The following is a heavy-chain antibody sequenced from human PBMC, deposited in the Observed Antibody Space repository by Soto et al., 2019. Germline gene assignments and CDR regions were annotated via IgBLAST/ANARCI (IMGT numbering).Heavy chain of an antibody. V-gene: IGHV3-21*01. CDR3: ARVAVNLACDY. Sequence: GGSLRLSCAASGFTFSSYSMNWVRQAPGKGLEWVSSISSSSSYIYYADSVKGRFTISRDNAKNSLYLQMNSLRAEDTAVYYCARVAVNLACDYWGQGTLVTVSS. CDR2: ISSSSSYI. CDR1: GFTFSSYS. J-gene: IGHJ4*02. D-gene: IGHD3-3*01.